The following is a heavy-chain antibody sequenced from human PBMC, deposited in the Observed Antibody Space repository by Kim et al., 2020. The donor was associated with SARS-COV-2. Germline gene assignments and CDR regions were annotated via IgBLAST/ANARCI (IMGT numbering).Heavy chain of an antibody. Sequence: GGSLRLSCSASGFTFSSYALHWVRQAPGKGLECVSVIRCDGGNTYYADSVKGRFTISRDNSKNTLYLQMSSLRTEDTAVYYCVTNDSLSGYSVYFDGWGQEAPVTVSS. V-gene: IGHV3-64D*09. CDR3: VTNDSLSGYSVYFDG. CDR1: GFTFSSYA. J-gene: IGHJ4*02. D-gene: IGHD3-9*01. CDR2: IRCDGGNT.